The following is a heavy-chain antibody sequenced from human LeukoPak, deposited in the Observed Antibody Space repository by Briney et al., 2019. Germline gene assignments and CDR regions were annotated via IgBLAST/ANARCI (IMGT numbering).Heavy chain of an antibody. CDR2: IYYSGST. V-gene: IGHV4-61*03. CDR3: ARSRDGYKPYYFDY. J-gene: IGHJ4*02. CDR1: GGSVSSGPYY. Sequence: SETPSLTCTVSGGSVSSGPYYWNWIRQPPGKGLESIGYIYYSGSTNYNPSLKSRVTISVDTSKNHFSLKLSSVTAADTAVYYCARSRDGYKPYYFDYWGQGILVTVSS. D-gene: IGHD5-24*01.